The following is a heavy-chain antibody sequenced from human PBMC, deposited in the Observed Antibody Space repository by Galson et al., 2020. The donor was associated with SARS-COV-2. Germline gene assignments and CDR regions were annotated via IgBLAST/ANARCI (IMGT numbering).Heavy chain of an antibody. CDR3: ARAQLRTIFGVVTEALDALDF. J-gene: IGHJ3*01. CDR2: ISSSSSYI. CDR1: GFTFSTYS. D-gene: IGHD3-3*01. V-gene: IGHV3-21*01. Sequence: GGSLRLSCAASGFTFSTYSMNWVRQAPGKGLEWVSFISSSSSYIYYADSVKGRFTISRDNAKNSLYLQMNSLRAEDTAVYYCARAQLRTIFGVVTEALDALDFWGQGTMVTVSS.